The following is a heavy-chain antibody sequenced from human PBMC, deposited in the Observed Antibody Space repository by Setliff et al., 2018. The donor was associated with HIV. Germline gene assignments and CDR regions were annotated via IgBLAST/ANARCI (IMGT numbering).Heavy chain of an antibody. J-gene: IGHJ3*01. Sequence: GGSLRLSCAASGLTLSNTWMSWVRQAPGKGLEWVSYISSSGSTIYYADSVKGRFTISRDNAKNSLFLQMNSLRADDTAVYYCARDRPRRIVVATNLPNAFDVWGHGTLVTVSS. CDR2: ISSSGSTI. CDR3: ARDRPRRIVVATNLPNAFDV. CDR1: GLTLSNTW. D-gene: IGHD2-15*01. V-gene: IGHV3-11*01.